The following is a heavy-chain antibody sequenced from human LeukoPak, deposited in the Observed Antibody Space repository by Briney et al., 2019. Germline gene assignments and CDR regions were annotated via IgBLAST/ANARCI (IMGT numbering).Heavy chain of an antibody. J-gene: IGHJ5*02. V-gene: IGHV3-23*01. CDR2: INSSGGST. CDR1: GFTFSSYA. D-gene: IGHD6-13*01. Sequence: GGSLRLSCAASGFTFSSYAMSWVRQAPGKGLEWVSGINSSGGSTYYADSVKGRFTISRDNSKNTLYLQMSSLRAEDTAIYYCAKDSGIAAAGRYNWFDPWGQGTLVTVSS. CDR3: AKDSGIAAAGRYNWFDP.